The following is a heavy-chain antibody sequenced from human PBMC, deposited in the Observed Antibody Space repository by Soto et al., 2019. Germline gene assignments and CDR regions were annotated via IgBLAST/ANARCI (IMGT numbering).Heavy chain of an antibody. CDR3: AAAVPAEYVFPYYYMDV. CDR1: GASISSYH. J-gene: IGHJ6*03. Sequence: QVQLQESGPGLVKPSETLSLTCTVSGASISSYHWSWIRQTPGKGLEWIGYIYYSGSANYNPSLKGRATFSVDTSKTQVSLKLSSVTAADTGVYYCAAAVPAEYVFPYYYMDVWGKGTTVTVSS. CDR2: IYYSGSA. V-gene: IGHV4-59*01. D-gene: IGHD3-16*01.